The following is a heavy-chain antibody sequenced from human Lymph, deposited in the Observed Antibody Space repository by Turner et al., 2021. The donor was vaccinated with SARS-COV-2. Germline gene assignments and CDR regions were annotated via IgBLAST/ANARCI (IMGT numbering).Heavy chain of an antibody. CDR1: GFTFSSYS. Sequence: EVQLVASGGGLVKPGGSLRLSCAASGFTFSSYSMNRVRQAPGKGLEWVSSITFTSSYIYYADSVKGRFTISRDNAKNSLYLQMNSLRAEDTAVYYCARGPPDFPYYFDYWGQGTLVTVSS. CDR3: ARGPPDFPYYFDY. CDR2: ITFTSSYI. D-gene: IGHD2-21*02. V-gene: IGHV3-21*01. J-gene: IGHJ4*02.